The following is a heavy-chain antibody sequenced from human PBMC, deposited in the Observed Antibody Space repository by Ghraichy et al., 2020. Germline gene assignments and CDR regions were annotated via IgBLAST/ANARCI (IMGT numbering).Heavy chain of an antibody. CDR3: ARSRGDLLYFDY. D-gene: IGHD2-21*01. V-gene: IGHV4-31*03. CDR1: GGSISSGGYY. Sequence: TLSLTCTVSGGSISSGGYYWSWIRQHPGKGLEWIGYIYYSGSTYYNPSLKSRVTISVDTSKNQFSLKLSSVTAADTAVYYCARSRGDLLYFDYWGQGTLVTVSS. CDR2: IYYSGST. J-gene: IGHJ4*02.